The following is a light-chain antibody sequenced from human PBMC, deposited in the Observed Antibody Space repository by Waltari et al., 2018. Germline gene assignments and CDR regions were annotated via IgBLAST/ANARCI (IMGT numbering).Light chain of an antibody. CDR2: GAS. CDR3: QQYGSSPTWT. CDR1: QSVSSSY. V-gene: IGKV3-20*01. J-gene: IGKJ1*01. Sequence: EIVLTQSPGTLSLSPGERATLSCRASQSVSSSYLAWYQDKPGQAPRLLIYGASSRATGIPARFSGSGSVTDFTLTISRLEPEDFAVYYCQQYGSSPTWTFGQGTKVEIK.